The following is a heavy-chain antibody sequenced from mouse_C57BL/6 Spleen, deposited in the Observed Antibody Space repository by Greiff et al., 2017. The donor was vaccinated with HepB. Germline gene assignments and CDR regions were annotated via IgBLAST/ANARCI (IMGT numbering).Heavy chain of an antibody. CDR1: GYTFTSYW. CDR2: IDPSDSYT. D-gene: IGHD1-1*01. V-gene: IGHV1-50*01. J-gene: IGHJ3*01. Sequence: QQSCKASGYTFTSYWMHWVKQRPGQGLEWIGEIDPSDSYTNYNQKFKGKATLTVDTSSSTAYMQLSSLTSEDSAVYYCARRHYYGSSYEFAYWGQGTLVTVSA. CDR3: ARRHYYGSSYEFAY.